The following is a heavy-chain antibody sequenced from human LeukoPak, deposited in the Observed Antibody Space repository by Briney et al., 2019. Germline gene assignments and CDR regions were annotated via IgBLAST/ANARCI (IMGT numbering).Heavy chain of an antibody. CDR3: ARVHVHSPPAGRDY. CDR1: GFTFSSYS. CDR2: ISSSSSTI. V-gene: IGHV3-48*04. J-gene: IGHJ4*02. D-gene: IGHD6-13*01. Sequence: HPGGSLRLSCAASGFTFSSYSMNWVRQAPGKGLEWVSYISSSSSTIYYADSVKGRFTISRDNAKNSLYLQMNSLRAEDTAVYYCARVHVHSPPAGRDYWGQGTLVTVSS.